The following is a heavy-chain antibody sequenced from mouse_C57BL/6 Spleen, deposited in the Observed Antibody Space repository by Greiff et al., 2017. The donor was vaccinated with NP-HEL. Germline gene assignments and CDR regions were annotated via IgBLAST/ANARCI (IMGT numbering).Heavy chain of an antibody. V-gene: IGHV1-64*01. CDR1: GYTFTGYW. CDR3: ARRFYGNSYAMDY. CDR2: IHPNSGST. J-gene: IGHJ4*01. D-gene: IGHD2-1*01. Sequence: QVQLQQPGAELVKPGASVKLSCKASGYTFTGYWMHWVKQRPGQGLEWIGMIHPNSGSTNYNEKFKSKATLTVDKSSSTAYMQLSSLTSEDSAVYYCARRFYGNSYAMDYWGQGTSVTVSS.